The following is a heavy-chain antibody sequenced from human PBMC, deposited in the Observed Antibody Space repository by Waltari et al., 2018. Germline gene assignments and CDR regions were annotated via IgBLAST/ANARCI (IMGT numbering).Heavy chain of an antibody. CDR1: GGSFSGYY. Sequence: QVQLQQWGAGLLKPSETLSLTCAVYGGSFSGYYWSWIHQPPGKGLEWIGEINHSGSTNYNPSLKSRVTRSVDTSKNQFSLKLSSVTAADTAVYYCASRFQTGTRNNWFDPWGQGTLVTVSS. D-gene: IGHD1-1*01. CDR2: INHSGST. J-gene: IGHJ5*02. CDR3: ASRFQTGTRNNWFDP. V-gene: IGHV4-34*01.